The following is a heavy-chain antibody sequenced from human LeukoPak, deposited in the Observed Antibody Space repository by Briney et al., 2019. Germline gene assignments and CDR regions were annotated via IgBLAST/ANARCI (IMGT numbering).Heavy chain of an antibody. CDR1: GFSFDDYA. D-gene: IGHD3-10*01. CDR3: AKDIGALTVSSECLHH. V-gene: IGHV3-43*02. J-gene: IGHJ1*01. Sequence: GGSLRLSCAASGFSFDDYAMHWVRQAPGKGLEWVSIISGDGISTAYAESVQGRFTVSRDNRKNVLYLQMNSLTTEDIAFYYCAKDIGALTVSSECLHHWGQGTLVTVSS. CDR2: ISGDGIST.